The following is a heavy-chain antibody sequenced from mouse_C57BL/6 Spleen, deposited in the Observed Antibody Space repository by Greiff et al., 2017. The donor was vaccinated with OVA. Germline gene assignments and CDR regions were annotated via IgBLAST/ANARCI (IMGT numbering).Heavy chain of an antibody. Sequence: QLQPSGPELVKPGASVKISCKASGYAFSSSWMNWVKQRPGKGLEWVGRIYPGDEDTTYNGKFKGKATLTADKSTSTAYMQLSRLTTEDSAVYLCARENDNLLSMDYWGQGTSVTVSS. CDR3: ARENDNLLSMDY. V-gene: IGHV1-82*01. J-gene: IGHJ4*01. D-gene: IGHD2-1*01. CDR1: GYAFSSSW. CDR2: IYPGDEDT.